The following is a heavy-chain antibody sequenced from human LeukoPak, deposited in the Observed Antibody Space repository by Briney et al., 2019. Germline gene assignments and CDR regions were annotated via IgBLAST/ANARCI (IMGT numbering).Heavy chain of an antibody. V-gene: IGHV3-30-3*01. J-gene: IGHJ5*02. CDR3: ARGVEWLPFDP. Sequence: GGSPRLSCAASGFTFSSYAMHWVRQSPGKGLEWVAVISYDGSNKYYADSVKGRFTISRDNSKNTLYLQMNSLRAEDTAVYYCARGVEWLPFDPWGQGTLVTVSS. CDR1: GFTFSSYA. CDR2: ISYDGSNK. D-gene: IGHD1-26*01.